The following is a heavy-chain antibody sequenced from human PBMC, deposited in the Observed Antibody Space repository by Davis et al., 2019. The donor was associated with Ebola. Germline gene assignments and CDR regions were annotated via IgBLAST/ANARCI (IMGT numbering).Heavy chain of an antibody. CDR1: GFTFYT. CDR3: ARENVLAVAIRAFDL. D-gene: IGHD3-9*01. Sequence: GESLKISCAASGFTFYTMTWVRQAPGKGLEWVSSITTSGSLRYADSVRGRFTISRDNTKNSLSLQMNSLRLDDTAVYYCARENVLAVAIRAFDLWGQGTLVTVSS. CDR2: ITTSGSLR. J-gene: IGHJ4*01. V-gene: IGHV3-21*01.